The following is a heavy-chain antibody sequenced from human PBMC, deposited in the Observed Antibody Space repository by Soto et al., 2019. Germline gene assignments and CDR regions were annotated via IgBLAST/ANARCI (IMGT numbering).Heavy chain of an antibody. Sequence: GASVKVSCKASGYTFTGYYMHWVRQAPGQGLEWMGWINPNSGGTNYAQKFQGRVTMTRDTPISTAYMELSRLRSDDTAVYYCARDATRWLQRVDYWGQGTLVTVSS. V-gene: IGHV1-2*02. D-gene: IGHD5-12*01. CDR1: GYTFTGYY. J-gene: IGHJ4*02. CDR2: INPNSGGT. CDR3: ARDATRWLQRVDY.